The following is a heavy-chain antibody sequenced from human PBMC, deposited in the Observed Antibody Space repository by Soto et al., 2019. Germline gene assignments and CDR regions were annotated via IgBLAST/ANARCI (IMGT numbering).Heavy chain of an antibody. CDR1: GFTFSSYS. Sequence: PGGSLRLSCAASGFTFSSYSMNWVRQAPGKGLEWVSYVSSSSSTIYYADSVKGRFTISRDNAKNSLYLQMNSLRDEDTAVYYCARSSPIRSPGYYGMDVWGQGTTVTVSS. CDR2: VSSSSSTI. CDR3: ARSSPIRSPGYYGMDV. V-gene: IGHV3-48*02. D-gene: IGHD3-3*01. J-gene: IGHJ6*02.